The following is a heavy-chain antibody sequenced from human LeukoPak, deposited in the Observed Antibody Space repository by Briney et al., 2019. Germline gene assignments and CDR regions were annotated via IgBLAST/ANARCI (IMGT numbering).Heavy chain of an antibody. CDR3: AREGGVDY. CDR2: ISSSSTI. CDR1: GFTFSSYS. J-gene: IGHJ4*02. Sequence: GGSLRLSCAASGFTFSSYSMNWVRQAPGKGLEWVSYISSSSTIYYADSVKGRFTISRDNAKNSLYLQMNSLRAEDTAVYYCAREGGVDYWGQGTLVTVSS. V-gene: IGHV3-48*01. D-gene: IGHD2-21*01.